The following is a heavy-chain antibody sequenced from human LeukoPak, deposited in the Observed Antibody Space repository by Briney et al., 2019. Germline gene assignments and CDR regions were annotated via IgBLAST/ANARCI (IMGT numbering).Heavy chain of an antibody. CDR1: GFTFSSYG. J-gene: IGHJ4*02. D-gene: IGHD5-18*01. CDR2: ISGSGGST. CDR3: AKGVTAMVSPFDY. Sequence: GGSLRLSCAASGFTFSSYGMHWVRQAPGKGLEWVSAISGSGGSTYYADSVKGRFTISRDNSKNTLYLQMNSLRAEDTAVYYCAKGVTAMVSPFDYWGQGTLVTVSS. V-gene: IGHV3-23*01.